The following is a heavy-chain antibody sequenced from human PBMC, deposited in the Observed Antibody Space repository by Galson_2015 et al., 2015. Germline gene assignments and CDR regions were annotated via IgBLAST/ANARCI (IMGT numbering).Heavy chain of an antibody. CDR1: GFTFSNYG. J-gene: IGHJ3*02. CDR2: IWYDGGNK. Sequence: SLRLSCAASGFTFSNYGMHWVRQAPGKGLEWVAVIWYDGGNKYYVDSVKGRFTISRDNFKNTLYLQMNSLRAEDTAVYYCARGGVTAAPDGFDIWGQGTMVTVSA. CDR3: ARGGVTAAPDGFDI. V-gene: IGHV3-33*01.